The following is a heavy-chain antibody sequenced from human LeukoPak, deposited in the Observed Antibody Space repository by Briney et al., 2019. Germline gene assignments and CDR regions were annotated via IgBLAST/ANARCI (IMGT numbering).Heavy chain of an antibody. V-gene: IGHV4-31*03. J-gene: IGHJ4*02. CDR3: ARAGNVAAAIDY. D-gene: IGHD6-13*01. CDR1: GGSISSGGYY. CDR2: IYYSGST. Sequence: SETLSLTCTVSGGSISSGGYYWSWIRQHPGKGLEWIGYIYYSGSTYYNPSLKSRVTISVDTSKNQFSLKLSSVTAADTAVYYCARAGNVAAAIDYWGQGTLVTVSS.